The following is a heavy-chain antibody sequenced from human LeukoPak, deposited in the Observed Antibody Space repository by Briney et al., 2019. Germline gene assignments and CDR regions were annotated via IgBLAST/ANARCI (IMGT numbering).Heavy chain of an antibody. J-gene: IGHJ4*02. D-gene: IGHD5-18*01. CDR2: IYSGGSA. Sequence: GGSLRLSCAASGFTVSTNYMSWVRQAPGKGLEWVSVIYSGGSAYYADSVKGRFTISRDNSKNTLYLQLNSLRAEDTAVYYRARERINSYGSPFGYWGQGTLVTVSS. V-gene: IGHV3-53*01. CDR3: ARERINSYGSPFGY. CDR1: GFTVSTNY.